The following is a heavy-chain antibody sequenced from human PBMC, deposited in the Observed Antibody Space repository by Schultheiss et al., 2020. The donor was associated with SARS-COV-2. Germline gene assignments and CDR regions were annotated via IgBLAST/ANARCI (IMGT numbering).Heavy chain of an antibody. V-gene: IGHV4-61*01. D-gene: IGHD6-13*01. CDR3: ASMLAKAAAGKPDGFDP. CDR1: GGSVSSGSDH. Sequence: ETLSLTCTVSGGSVSSGSDHWSWIRQPPGKGLEWIGYIYYSGNTKYNPSLKSRVTISIDTSKNQFSLKLSSVTAADTAVYYCASMLAKAAAGKPDGFDPWGQGTLVTVSS. J-gene: IGHJ5*02. CDR2: IYYSGNT.